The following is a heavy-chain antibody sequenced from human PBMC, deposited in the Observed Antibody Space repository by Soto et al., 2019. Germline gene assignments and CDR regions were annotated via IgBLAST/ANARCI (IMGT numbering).Heavy chain of an antibody. Sequence: GGSLRLSCAASGFTFSSYGMHWVRQTPGKGLEWVAVISYDESNKYFADSVKGRFTISRDNSKNTLYLQMNSLRAEDTAVYYCAKDRVVGYCSSTRCFAGGFDYWGQGTLVTVSS. D-gene: IGHD2-2*01. CDR1: GFTFSSYG. CDR3: AKDRVVGYCSSTRCFAGGFDY. J-gene: IGHJ4*02. V-gene: IGHV3-30*18. CDR2: ISYDESNK.